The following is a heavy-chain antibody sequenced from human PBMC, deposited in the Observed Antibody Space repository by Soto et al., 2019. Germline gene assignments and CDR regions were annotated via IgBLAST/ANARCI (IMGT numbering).Heavy chain of an antibody. V-gene: IGHV4-39*07. D-gene: IGHD3-10*01. Sequence: PSETLSLTCTVSGGSISSYYWGWIRQPPGKGLEWIGSIYYSGSTYYNPSLKSRLTISLDTPKNQFSLKLNSVTAADTAVYYCARGGITMVRGAAALPPANWFDPWGQGTLVTVSS. CDR2: IYYSGST. J-gene: IGHJ5*02. CDR3: ARGGITMVRGAAALPPANWFDP. CDR1: GGSISSYY.